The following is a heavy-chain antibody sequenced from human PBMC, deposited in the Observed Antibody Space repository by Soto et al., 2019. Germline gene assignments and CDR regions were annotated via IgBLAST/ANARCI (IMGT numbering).Heavy chain of an antibody. CDR2: SRNRVNSHTT. D-gene: IGHD1-26*01. CDR3: SRGLLGGAPSYTFHGMDV. Sequence: EVQLVESGGGLVQPGGSLRLSCTASGFTFSDHYMDWVRQAPGKGLEWVARSRNRVNSHTTEYAASVKGRLTISRDESKSSLYLQMNSLKIEDTAVSYCSRGLLGGAPSYTFHGMDVWGQGTTVSVSS. V-gene: IGHV3-72*01. CDR1: GFTFSDHY. J-gene: IGHJ6*01.